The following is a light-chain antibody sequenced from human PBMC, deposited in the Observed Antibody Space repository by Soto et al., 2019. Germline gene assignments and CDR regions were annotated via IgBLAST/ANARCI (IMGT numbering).Light chain of an antibody. CDR2: DVS. CDR1: SSDVGGYNY. V-gene: IGLV2-11*01. J-gene: IGLJ2*01. Sequence: QSVLTQPRSVSGSPGQSVTISCTGTSSDVGGYNYVSWYQQHPGKAPKLMIYDVSKRPSGVPDRFSGSKSGNTASLTISRLQAEDEADYYCCSYAGSYTVVFGGGTKVTVL. CDR3: CSYAGSYTVV.